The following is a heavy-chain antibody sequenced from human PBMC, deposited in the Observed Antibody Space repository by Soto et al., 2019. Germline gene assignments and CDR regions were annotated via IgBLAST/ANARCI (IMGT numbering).Heavy chain of an antibody. D-gene: IGHD2-8*01. V-gene: IGHV2-5*01. CDR1: GFSLITSGVV. CDR2: IYWNDDK. J-gene: IGHJ4*02. CDR3: AHSALMVYATGLYYFDY. Sequence: SGPTLVNPTQTLTLTCTFSGFSLITSGVVVGWIRQPPGKALEWLALIYWNDDKRYSPSLKSRLTITKDTSKNQVVLTMTNMDPVDTATYYCAHSALMVYATGLYYFDYWGQGTLVTVSS.